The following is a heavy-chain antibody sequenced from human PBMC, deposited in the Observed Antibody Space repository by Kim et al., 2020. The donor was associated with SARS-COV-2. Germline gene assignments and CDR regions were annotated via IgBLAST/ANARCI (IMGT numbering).Heavy chain of an antibody. D-gene: IGHD6-19*01. CDR3: ARDSALSSGWTVFDY. J-gene: IGHJ4*02. V-gene: IGHV4-59*01. CDR2: IYYSGST. Sequence: SETLSLTCTVSGGSISSYYWSWIRQPPGKGLEWIGYIYYSGSTNYNPSLKSRVTISVDTSKNQFSLKLSSVTAADTAVYYCARDSALSSGWTVFDYWGQGTLVTVSS. CDR1: GGSISSYY.